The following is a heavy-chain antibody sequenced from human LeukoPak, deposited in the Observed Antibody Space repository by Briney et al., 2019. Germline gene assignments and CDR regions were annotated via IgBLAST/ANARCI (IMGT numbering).Heavy chain of an antibody. CDR3: ASTADCSSTSCPSTFDP. Sequence: ASVKVSCKASGYTFTTYGISWVRQAPGQGLEWMGWITAYSGKTNYAQNLQGRVTMTTDTSTSTAYMELRSLRSDDTAVYYCASTADCSSTSCPSTFDPWGQGTLVTVSS. J-gene: IGHJ5*02. CDR2: ITAYSGKT. V-gene: IGHV1-18*01. D-gene: IGHD2-2*01. CDR1: GYTFTTYG.